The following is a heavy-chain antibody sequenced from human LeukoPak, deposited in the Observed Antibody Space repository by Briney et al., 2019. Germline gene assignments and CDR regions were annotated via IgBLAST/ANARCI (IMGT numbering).Heavy chain of an antibody. V-gene: IGHV1-69*02. CDR2: IIPILGIA. CDR1: GGTFSSYT. Sequence: GSSVKVSCKASGGTFSSYTISWVRQAPGQGLEWMGRIIPILGIANYAQKLQGRVTITADKSTSTAYMELSSLRSEDTAVYYCARSDCSSTSCSYFDIWGQGTMVTVSS. J-gene: IGHJ3*02. CDR3: ARSDCSSTSCSYFDI. D-gene: IGHD2-2*01.